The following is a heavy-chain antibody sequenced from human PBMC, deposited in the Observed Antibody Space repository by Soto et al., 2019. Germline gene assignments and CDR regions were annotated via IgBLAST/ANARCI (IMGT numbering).Heavy chain of an antibody. Sequence: PSETLSLTCTVSGGSISDGYYWSWIRQHPGKGLEWIGSISDSGSTSYNPSLKSRLTISVDTSKNQFSLNRRSVNAADTAVYYCARRDRSGFSYWLDTWGQGTLVTVSS. CDR1: GGSISDGYY. J-gene: IGHJ5*02. V-gene: IGHV4-31*03. CDR2: ISDSGST. D-gene: IGHD3-22*01. CDR3: ARRDRSGFSYWLDT.